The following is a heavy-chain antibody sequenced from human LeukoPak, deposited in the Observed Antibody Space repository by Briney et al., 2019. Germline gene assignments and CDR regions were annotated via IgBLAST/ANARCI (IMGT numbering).Heavy chain of an antibody. D-gene: IGHD3-10*01. CDR2: ISGSGGRT. J-gene: IGHJ4*02. V-gene: IGHV3-23*01. Sequence: GGSLRLSCAASGFTFSSYAMSWVRQAPGKGLEWVSAISGSGGRTYYADSVKGRFTISRDNAKNTLYLQMNSLKTEDTAIYYCMLGSGSYDSADFDYWGQGILVTVSS. CDR3: MLGSGSYDSADFDY. CDR1: GFTFSSYA.